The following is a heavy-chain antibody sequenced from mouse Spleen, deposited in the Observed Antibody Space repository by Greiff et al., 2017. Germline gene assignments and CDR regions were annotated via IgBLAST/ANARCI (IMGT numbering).Heavy chain of an antibody. D-gene: IGHD4-1*02. Sequence: QVQLKESGAELVRPGASVTLSCKASGYTFTDYEMHWVKQTPVHGLEWIGAIDPETGGTAYNQKFKGKAILTADKSSSTAYMELRSLTSEDSAVYYCTPNWDDYWGQGTTLTVSS. V-gene: IGHV1-15*01. CDR2: IDPETGGT. CDR1: GYTFTDYE. CDR3: TPNWDDY. J-gene: IGHJ2*01.